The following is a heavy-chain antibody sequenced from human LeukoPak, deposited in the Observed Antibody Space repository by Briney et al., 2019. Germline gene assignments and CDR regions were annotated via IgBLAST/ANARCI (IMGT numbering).Heavy chain of an antibody. CDR1: GGSFSGYY. Sequence: PSETLSLTCAVYGGSFSGYYWSWIRQPPGKGLEWIGEINHSGSTNYNPSLKSRVTISVDTSKNQFSLKLSSVTAADTAVYYCAREYCSGGSCYNADYWGQGTLVTVSS. V-gene: IGHV4-34*01. CDR2: INHSGST. D-gene: IGHD2-15*01. CDR3: AREYCSGGSCYNADY. J-gene: IGHJ4*02.